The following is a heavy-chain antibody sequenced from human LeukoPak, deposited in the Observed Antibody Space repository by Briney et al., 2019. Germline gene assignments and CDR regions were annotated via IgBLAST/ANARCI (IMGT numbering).Heavy chain of an antibody. V-gene: IGHV3-23*01. D-gene: IGHD6-19*01. CDR1: GFTFSSYS. Sequence: GGSLRLSCAASGFTFSSYSMNWVRQAPGKGLEWVSSIEYSETSTHYADAVKGRFTISRDNSKNTLYLQLNSLSDEDTAVYFCAGSSGWYGISWGQGTLVTVSS. CDR2: IEYSETST. J-gene: IGHJ4*02. CDR3: AGSSGWYGIS.